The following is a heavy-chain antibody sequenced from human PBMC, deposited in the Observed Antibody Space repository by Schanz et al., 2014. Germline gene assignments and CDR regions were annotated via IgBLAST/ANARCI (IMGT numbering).Heavy chain of an antibody. CDR1: GYTFTSYG. CDR3: ARGGYSSGWYDRDVARFDY. J-gene: IGHJ4*02. D-gene: IGHD6-19*01. V-gene: IGHV1-18*01. Sequence: QVHLVQSGAEVKKPGASVKVSCKASGYTFTSYGINWVRQAPGQGLEWMGWISAYNGNTNYAQKLQGRVTMTTDTSTSTAYMELRSLRSDDTAVYYCARGGYSSGWYDRDVARFDYWGQGTLVTVSS. CDR2: ISAYNGNT.